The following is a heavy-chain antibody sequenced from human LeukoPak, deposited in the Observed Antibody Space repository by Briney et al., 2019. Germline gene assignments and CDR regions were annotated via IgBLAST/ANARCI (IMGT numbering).Heavy chain of an antibody. CDR1: GGSISSSSYY. D-gene: IGHD6-13*01. CDR2: IYTSGST. V-gene: IGHV4-39*07. CDR3: AREGWAAAVAY. J-gene: IGHJ4*02. Sequence: PSETLSFTCTVSGGSISSSSYYWGWIRQPPGKGLEWIGRIYTSGSTNYNPSLKSRVTMSVDTSKNQFSLKLSSVTAADTAVYYCAREGWAAAVAYWGQGTLVTVSS.